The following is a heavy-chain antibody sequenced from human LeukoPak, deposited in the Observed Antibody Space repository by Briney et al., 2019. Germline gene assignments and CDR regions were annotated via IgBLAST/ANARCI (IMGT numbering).Heavy chain of an antibody. CDR1: GFIFSAYD. CDR3: AKDPTTVNTGWYFDL. Sequence: QSGGSLRLSCVASGFIFSAYDMTWVRQTPGKGLEWVSSVDDIGTTTYFADSVKGRFTISRDNSKNTLYLRMNNLRAEDSAVYYCAKDPTTVNTGWYFDLWGRGTLVTVSP. CDR2: VDDIGTTT. V-gene: IGHV3-23*01. J-gene: IGHJ2*01. D-gene: IGHD1-1*01.